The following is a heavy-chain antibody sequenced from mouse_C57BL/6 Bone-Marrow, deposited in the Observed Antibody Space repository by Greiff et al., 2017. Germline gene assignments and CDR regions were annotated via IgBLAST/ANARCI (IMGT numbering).Heavy chain of an antibody. CDR1: GYTFTDYN. CDR2: INPNNGGT. Sequence: VQLQQSGPELVKPGASVKIPCKASGYTFTDYNMDWVKQSHGKSLEWIGDINPNNGGTIYNQKFKGKATLTVDKSSSTAYMELRSLTSEDTAVYYCARGRAQATFFYYAMDYWGQGTSVTVSS. V-gene: IGHV1-18*01. CDR3: ARGRAQATFFYYAMDY. J-gene: IGHJ4*01. D-gene: IGHD3-2*02.